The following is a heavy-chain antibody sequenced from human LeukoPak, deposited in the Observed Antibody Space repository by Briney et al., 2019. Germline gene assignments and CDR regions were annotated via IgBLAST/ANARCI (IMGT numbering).Heavy chain of an antibody. CDR3: AKGGAQV. J-gene: IGHJ4*02. CDR1: GFTFSSYS. D-gene: IGHD1-26*01. CDR2: IRSSGGST. V-gene: IGHV3-23*01. Sequence: GGSLRLSCAASGFTFSSYSMNWVRQAPGKGLEWVSAIRSSGGSTYYADSVRGRFIISRDSSKNMLYLQMNSLRVEDTAVYYCAKGGAQVGGQGTLVTVSS.